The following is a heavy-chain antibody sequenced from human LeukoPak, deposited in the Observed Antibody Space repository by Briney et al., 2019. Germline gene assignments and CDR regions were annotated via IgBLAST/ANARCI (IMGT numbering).Heavy chain of an antibody. CDR1: GFTFSSYA. CDR3: AKEKGGLTGYYRGFDY. D-gene: IGHD3-9*01. J-gene: IGHJ4*02. CDR2: IRYDGSNK. Sequence: GGSLRLSCAASGFTFSSYAMHWVRQAPGKGLEWVAFIRYDGSNKYYADSVKGRFTISRDNSKNTLYLQMNSLRADDTAVYYCAKEKGGLTGYYRGFDYWGQGTLVTVSS. V-gene: IGHV3-30*02.